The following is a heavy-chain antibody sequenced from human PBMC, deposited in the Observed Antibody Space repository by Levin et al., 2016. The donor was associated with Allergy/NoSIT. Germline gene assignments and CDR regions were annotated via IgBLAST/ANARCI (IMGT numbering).Heavy chain of an antibody. D-gene: IGHD6-6*01. CDR3: ATLSSSSGPGLDF. V-gene: IGHV3-33*01. J-gene: IGHJ4*02. Sequence: GGSLRLSCAASEYIFRSHGIHWVRQAPGKGLEWVAVVLNAGTNKYYTDSVKGRFTISSENSKNTVYLQMNSLRAEDTAVYYCATLSSSSGPGLDFWGQGTPVIVSS. CDR1: EYIFRSHG. CDR2: VLNAGTNK.